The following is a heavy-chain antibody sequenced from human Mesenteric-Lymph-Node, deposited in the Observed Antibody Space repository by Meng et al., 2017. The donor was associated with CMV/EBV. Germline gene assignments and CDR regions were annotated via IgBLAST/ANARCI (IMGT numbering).Heavy chain of an antibody. J-gene: IGHJ4*02. CDR3: AKGYNWNYYFAY. CDR2: ISDFGSAI. Sequence: GGSLRLSCTASGFTLSYYEMNWVRQAPGKGLEWVAHISDFGSAIYYADSVKGRFTISRDNARNSLYLQMNSLRAEDTAVYYCAKGYNWNYYFAYWGQGTPVTVSS. D-gene: IGHD1-7*01. CDR1: GFTLSYYE. V-gene: IGHV3-48*03.